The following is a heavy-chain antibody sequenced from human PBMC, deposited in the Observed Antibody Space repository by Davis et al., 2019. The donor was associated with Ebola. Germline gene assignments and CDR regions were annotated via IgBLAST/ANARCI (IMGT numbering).Heavy chain of an antibody. V-gene: IGHV5-10-1*01. CDR1: GYSFTNYW. D-gene: IGHD4-17*01. CDR3: ARQPYGDYGNWFDP. Sequence: GESLKITCKASGYSFTNYWIGWVRQMPGKGLEYMGRIDPKDSYTTYSPSFQGHVTISVDKSITTAYLQWSILKTSDSARYFCARQPYGDYGNWFDPWGQGTLVTVSS. CDR2: IDPKDSYT. J-gene: IGHJ5*02.